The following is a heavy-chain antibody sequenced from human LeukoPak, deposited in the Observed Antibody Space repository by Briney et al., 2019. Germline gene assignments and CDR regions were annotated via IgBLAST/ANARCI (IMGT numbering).Heavy chain of an antibody. CDR1: GFTFSSYA. Sequence: GGSLRLSCAASGFTFSSYAMHWVRQAPGKGLESVAVISYDGSNKYYADSVKGRFTISRDNSKNTLYLQMNSLRAEDTAVYYCYYSNYVSYWGQGTLVTVSS. CDR2: ISYDGSNK. V-gene: IGHV3-30*04. J-gene: IGHJ4*02. CDR3: YYSNYVSY. D-gene: IGHD4-11*01.